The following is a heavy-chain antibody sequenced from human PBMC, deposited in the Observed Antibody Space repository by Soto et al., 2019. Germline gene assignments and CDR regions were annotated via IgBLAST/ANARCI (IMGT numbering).Heavy chain of an antibody. D-gene: IGHD6-19*01. CDR1: GFIFANYP. J-gene: IGHJ3*02. CDR3: AREGFGSGRAGGFDI. CDR2: ISVTGVDT. Sequence: GGSLRLSCATSGFIFANYPMSWVRQAPGKGLEWVSTISVTGVDTHYADSVKGRFTISRDNSKSALHVQLNSLRADDTAMYFCAREGFGSGRAGGFDIWGQGTMVTVSS. V-gene: IGHV3-23*01.